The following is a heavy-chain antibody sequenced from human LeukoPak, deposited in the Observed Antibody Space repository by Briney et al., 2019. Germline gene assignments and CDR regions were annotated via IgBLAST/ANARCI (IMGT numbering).Heavy chain of an antibody. D-gene: IGHD3-3*01. Sequence: ASVKVSCEASGYTFTSYAINWVRQATGQGLEWMGCMNPNSGNTGYAQKLQGRVTMTRNTSKSTAYLELSSLRSEDTAVYYCARSAYDFWSGYSEPAGFDYWGQGTLVTVSS. J-gene: IGHJ4*02. CDR1: GYTFTSYA. CDR2: MNPNSGNT. V-gene: IGHV1-8*01. CDR3: ARSAYDFWSGYSEPAGFDY.